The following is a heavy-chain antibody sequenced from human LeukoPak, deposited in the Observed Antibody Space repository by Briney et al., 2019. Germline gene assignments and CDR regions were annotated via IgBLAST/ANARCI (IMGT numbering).Heavy chain of an antibody. CDR3: AKDRDYLDY. V-gene: IGHV3-74*01. J-gene: IGHJ4*02. CDR1: GFTFSRYW. Sequence: PGGSLRLSCVASGFTFSRYWMHWVRQAPGEGLVWVSRIKSDGSDTTYADSVKGRFTISRDNTKNTLYLQMNSLRAEDTAVYYCAKDRDYLDYWGQGTLVTVSS. CDR2: IKSDGSDT.